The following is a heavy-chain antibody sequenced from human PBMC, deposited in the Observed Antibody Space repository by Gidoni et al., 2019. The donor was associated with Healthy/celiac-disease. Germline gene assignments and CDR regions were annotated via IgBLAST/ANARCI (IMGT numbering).Heavy chain of an antibody. J-gene: IGHJ6*02. CDR1: GFTFISIV. CDR3: ARDLGDYDILSGYYYGMDV. D-gene: IGHD3-9*01. Sequence: QVQLVVSGGGVVQPGRSLSLSCQSSGFTFISIVFNWVRQAPGKGLEWVAVISYDGSNKYYADSVKGRFTISRDNSKNTLYLQMNSLRAEDTAVYYCARDLGDYDILSGYYYGMDVWGQGTTVTVSS. CDR2: ISYDGSNK. V-gene: IGHV3-30*04.